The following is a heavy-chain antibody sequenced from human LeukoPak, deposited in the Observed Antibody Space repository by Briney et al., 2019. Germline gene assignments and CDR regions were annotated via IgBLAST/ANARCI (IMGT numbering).Heavy chain of an antibody. J-gene: IGHJ4*02. CDR2: ISYDGSNK. CDR3: ARDLGSSGFDY. Sequence: PGGSLRLSCAASGFSVSDNYMSWVRQAPGKGLEWVAVISYDGSNKYYADSVKGRFTISRDNSKNTLYLQMNSLRAEDTAVYYCARDLGSSGFDYWGQGTLVTVSS. V-gene: IGHV3-30-3*01. D-gene: IGHD6-19*01. CDR1: GFSVSDNY.